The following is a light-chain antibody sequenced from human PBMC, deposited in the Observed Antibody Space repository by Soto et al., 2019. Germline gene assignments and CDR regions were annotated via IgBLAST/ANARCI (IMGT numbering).Light chain of an antibody. CDR2: AAS. Sequence: TQSLFSLSANIDDKVPITFRASQSIRSYLNWYQQKPGKAPKLLIYAASSLQSGVPSRFSGSGSGTEFTLTISSLQPDDFGTYYCQHYNSYGTFAQVTKV. J-gene: IGKJ1*01. CDR1: QSIRSY. CDR3: QHYNSYGT. V-gene: IGKV1-39*01.